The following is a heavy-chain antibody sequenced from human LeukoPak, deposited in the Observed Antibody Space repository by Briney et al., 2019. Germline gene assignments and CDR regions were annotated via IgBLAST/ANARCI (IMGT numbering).Heavy chain of an antibody. CDR2: IYSGGST. CDR1: GFTVSSNY. V-gene: IGHV3-53*01. Sequence: GGSPRLSCAASGFTVSSNYMSWVRQAPGKGLDWVSVIYSGGSTYYADSVKGRFTISRDNSKNTLYLQMNSLRAEDTAVYYCAAATQPDDYFDYWGQGTLVTVSS. CDR3: AAATQPDDYFDY. J-gene: IGHJ4*02. D-gene: IGHD2-15*01.